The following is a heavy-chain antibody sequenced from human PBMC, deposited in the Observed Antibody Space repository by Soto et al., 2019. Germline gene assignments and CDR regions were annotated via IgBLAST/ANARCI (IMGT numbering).Heavy chain of an antibody. D-gene: IGHD1-1*01. Sequence: ASVKVSCKASGGTFSSYAISWVRQAPGQGLEWMGGIIPIFGTANYAQKFQGRVTITADESTSTAYMELSSLRSEDTAVYYCARGNWNEHPDIYYFDYWGQGTLVTVSS. V-gene: IGHV1-69*13. CDR2: IIPIFGTA. CDR1: GGTFSSYA. J-gene: IGHJ4*02. CDR3: ARGNWNEHPDIYYFDY.